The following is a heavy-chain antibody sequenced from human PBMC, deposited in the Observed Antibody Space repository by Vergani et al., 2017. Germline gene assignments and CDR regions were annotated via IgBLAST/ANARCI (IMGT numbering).Heavy chain of an antibody. CDR3: ARWAGWSYGMDV. CDR2: IYYSGST. CDR1: GYSISSGYY. J-gene: IGHJ6*02. D-gene: IGHD3-3*01. Sequence: QVQLQESGPGLVKPSETLSLTCTVSGYSISSGYYWGWIRQPPGKGLEWIGYIYYSGSTNYNPSLKSRVTISVDTSKNQFSLKLSSVTAADTAVYYCARWAGWSYGMDVWGQGP. V-gene: IGHV4-38-2*02.